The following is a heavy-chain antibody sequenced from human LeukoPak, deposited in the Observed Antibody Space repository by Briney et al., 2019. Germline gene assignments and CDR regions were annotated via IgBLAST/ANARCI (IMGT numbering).Heavy chain of an antibody. CDR2: ISYDGSNK. Sequence: PGGSLRLSCAASGFTFSSYAMHWVRQAPGKGLEWVAVISYDGSNKYYADSVKGRFTISRDNSKNTLYLQMNSLRAEDTAVYYCAKGGEMATISRNYFDYWGQGTLVTVSS. CDR1: GFTFSSYA. V-gene: IGHV3-30-3*01. D-gene: IGHD5-24*01. CDR3: AKGGEMATISRNYFDY. J-gene: IGHJ4*02.